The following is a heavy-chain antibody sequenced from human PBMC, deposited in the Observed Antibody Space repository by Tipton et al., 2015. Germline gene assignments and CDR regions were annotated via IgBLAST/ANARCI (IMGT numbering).Heavy chain of an antibody. J-gene: IGHJ4*02. CDR1: GYTFTDYY. V-gene: IGHV1-46*01. D-gene: IGHD3-16*01. Sequence: QLVQSGAEMKKPGASVRVSCKASGYTFTDYYIHWVRQAPGQGLEWMGLINPGGSGTSYAQKFYGRVTVTRDTSTSTVHMDLSSVRFEDTAVYYCAREFGAYGYLDYWGQGTLVTVSS. CDR2: INPGGSGT. CDR3: AREFGAYGYLDY.